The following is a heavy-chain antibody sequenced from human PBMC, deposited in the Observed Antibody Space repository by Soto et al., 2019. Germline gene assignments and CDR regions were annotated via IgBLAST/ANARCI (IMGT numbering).Heavy chain of an antibody. CDR3: AKDVSKAVTFDY. D-gene: IGHD5-18*01. CDR2: VSGNGDVT. J-gene: IGHJ4*01. CDR1: GFTFSDFA. Sequence: EVQLSESGGGLAQPGGSLRLSCEGSGFTFSDFAISWVRQAPGKGLEWVSVVSGNGDVTRYADSVKGRFATSRDNSKNTMFLQMNRLTAEDTAIYYCAKDVSKAVTFDYGGRGTLVTVSS. V-gene: IGHV3-23*01.